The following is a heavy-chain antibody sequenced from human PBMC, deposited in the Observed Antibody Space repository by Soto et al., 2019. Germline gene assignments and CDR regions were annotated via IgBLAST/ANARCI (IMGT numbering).Heavy chain of an antibody. J-gene: IGHJ6*02. CDR2: IKSKTDVGTT. V-gene: IGHV3-15*01. CDR1: GFTFSNAW. CDR3: TTDPFGKLILYGLGTSLNYTKEV. Sequence: GGSLRLSCAASGFTFSNAWMTWVRQAPGKGLEWVAHIKSKTDVGTTDYAAPVKGRFAISRDDSKNTLFLQMNSLKTENTGDYHCTTDPFGKLILYGLGTSLNYTKEVWGQGTTVIVSS. D-gene: IGHD3-10*01.